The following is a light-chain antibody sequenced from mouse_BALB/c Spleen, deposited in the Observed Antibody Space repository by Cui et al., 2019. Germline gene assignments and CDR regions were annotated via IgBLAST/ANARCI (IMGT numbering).Light chain of an antibody. CDR1: NDSITY. Sequence: DIQMIQTTSYLSAFPGDRVAIRCRASNDSITYLNWYQQKPDGTVKLLIYYTSGLPSGVPARFSGSGSGADYSLTISSLEPEDIATYYCQQYSKLPYTFGGGTKLEIK. CDR3: QQYSKLPYT. J-gene: IGKJ2*01. V-gene: IGKV10-95*01. CDR2: YTS.